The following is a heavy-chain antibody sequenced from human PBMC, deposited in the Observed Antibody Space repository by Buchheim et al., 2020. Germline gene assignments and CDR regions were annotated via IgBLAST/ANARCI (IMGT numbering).Heavy chain of an antibody. Sequence: QVQLVESGGGVVQPGRSLRLSCAASGFTFSSYGMHWVRQAPGKGLEWVEVISYDGSNKYYADSVKGRFTISRDNSKNTLYLQMNSLRAEDTAVYYCAKDSILDYWGQGTL. V-gene: IGHV3-30*18. CDR2: ISYDGSNK. J-gene: IGHJ4*02. CDR3: AKDSILDY. CDR1: GFTFSSYG.